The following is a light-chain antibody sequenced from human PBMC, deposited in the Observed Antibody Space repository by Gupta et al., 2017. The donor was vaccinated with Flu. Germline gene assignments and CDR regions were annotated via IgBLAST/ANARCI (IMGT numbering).Light chain of an antibody. CDR3: QWLQTYHPLT. Sequence: SAIAASTGARASRTCRAIQGISSYIDWYKHIPRKGPKLLMHAAFTCHRAAPLRFSGSGSGTGXPLTMSXRKLEAFAVYYCQWLQTYHPLTFGXGTLLEIK. CDR2: AAF. CDR1: QGISSY. J-gene: IGKJ5*01. V-gene: IGKV1-8*01.